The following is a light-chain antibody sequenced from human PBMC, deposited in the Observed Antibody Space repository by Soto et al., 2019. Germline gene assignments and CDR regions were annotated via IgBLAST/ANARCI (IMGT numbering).Light chain of an antibody. CDR1: QSISGW. J-gene: IGKJ1*01. V-gene: IGKV1-5*01. CDR3: QHYDSYPWA. CDR2: DAS. Sequence: DIQMTQSPSSLSASVGDSVTITCRASQSISGWLAWYQQKPGEAHKVLIYDASSLESGVPSRFSGSGSGTEFTLTISSLQPDDFATYYCQHYDSYPWAFGQGTKVDIK.